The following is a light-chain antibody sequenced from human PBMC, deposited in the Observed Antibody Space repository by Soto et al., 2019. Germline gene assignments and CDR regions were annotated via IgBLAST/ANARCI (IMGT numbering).Light chain of an antibody. V-gene: IGKV3D-15*01. CDR2: GST. J-gene: IGKJ4*01. Sequence: IVLTQSPATLSVSPGERVTLSCGASETVGTNLAWYQQRPAQPPRLLIYGSTTRATGISATFSGSGSRTESTLTIRRQQSEDSAVYCCQQYNNCGLSFGGGTRVEIK. CDR1: ETVGTN. CDR3: QQYNNCGLS.